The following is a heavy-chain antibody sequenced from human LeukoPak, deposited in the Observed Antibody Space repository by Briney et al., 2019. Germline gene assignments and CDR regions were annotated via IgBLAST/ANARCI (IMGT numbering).Heavy chain of an antibody. J-gene: IGHJ4*02. V-gene: IGHV3-15*01. Sequence: GGSLRLSCAVSGLTSSNAWMSWVRQVPGKGLEWVGRIKRKSDGGTTDYAAPVKGRLTISRDDSKNTLYLQMNSLKSEDAAVYYCTTELDVRPNHYWGQGTLVTVSS. D-gene: IGHD1-14*01. CDR3: TTELDVRPNHY. CDR1: GLTSSNAW. CDR2: IKRKSDGGTT.